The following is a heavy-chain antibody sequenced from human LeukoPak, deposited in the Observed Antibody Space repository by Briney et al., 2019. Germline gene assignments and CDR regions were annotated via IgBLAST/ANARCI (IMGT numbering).Heavy chain of an antibody. CDR3: ARPNRMGNDAFDI. CDR2: MNPNSGNT. CDR1: GYTVTSYD. J-gene: IGHJ3*02. V-gene: IGHV1-8*01. Sequence: ASVKVSCKASGYTVTSYDINWVRQATGQGLEWMGWMNPNSGNTGYAQKFQGRVTMTRNTSISTAYMELSSLRSEDTAVYYCARPNRMGNDAFDIWGQGTMVTVSS. D-gene: IGHD3-16*01.